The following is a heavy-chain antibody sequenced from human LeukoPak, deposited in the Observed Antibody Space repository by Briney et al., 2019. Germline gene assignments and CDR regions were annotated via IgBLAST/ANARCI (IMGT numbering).Heavy chain of an antibody. J-gene: IGHJ3*02. Sequence: ASVKVSCKASGYTFTSCGISWVRQAPGKGLEWMGWVSPSHTTRVYAQQFQGRVTMTADTNTNTVSMELRSLRSDDTAVYFCARDYILPLETDNGDGFAIWGQGTVVSVSS. D-gene: IGHD3-3*02. V-gene: IGHV1-18*01. CDR3: ARDYILPLETDNGDGFAI. CDR1: GYTFTSCG. CDR2: VSPSHTTR.